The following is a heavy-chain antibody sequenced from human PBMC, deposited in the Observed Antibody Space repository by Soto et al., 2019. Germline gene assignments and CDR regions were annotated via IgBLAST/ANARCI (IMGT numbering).Heavy chain of an antibody. V-gene: IGHV1-18*01. J-gene: IGHJ6*02. CDR3: ARDSDSSTPYYYGMDV. CDR2: ISAYNGNT. Sequence: QVQLVQSGAEVKKPGASVKVSCKASGYTFTSYGISWVRQAPGQGLEWMGWISAYNGNTNYAQKLQGRVTMTTDTSPSTAYMELRSLRSDDTAVYSCARDSDSSTPYYYGMDVWGQGTTVTVSS. D-gene: IGHD6-13*01. CDR1: GYTFTSYG.